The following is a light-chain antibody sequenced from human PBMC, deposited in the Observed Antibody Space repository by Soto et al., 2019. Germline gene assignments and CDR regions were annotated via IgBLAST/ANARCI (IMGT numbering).Light chain of an antibody. Sequence: LTEPASVSGSPGQTITISCTGTSSDIGGYNAVSWYQHHPGKAPKLIIYEVTHRPSGVSDRFSASKSGNTASLTISGLQAEDEADYYCNSFRVSHLYVFGTGTKVTVL. J-gene: IGLJ1*01. CDR3: NSFRVSHLYV. V-gene: IGLV2-14*01. CDR1: SSDIGGYNA. CDR2: EVT.